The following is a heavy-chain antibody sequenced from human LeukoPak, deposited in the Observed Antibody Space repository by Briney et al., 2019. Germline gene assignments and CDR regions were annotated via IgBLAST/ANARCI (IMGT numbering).Heavy chain of an antibody. D-gene: IGHD6-19*01. CDR1: GYTFTNYG. CDR3: AREVAVAGSPYYFDY. J-gene: IGHJ4*02. Sequence: GASVKVSCKASGYTFTNYGISWVRQAPGQGLEWMGIINPSGGSTSYAQKFQGRVTMTRDTSTSTVYMELSSLRSEDTAVYYCAREVAVAGSPYYFDYWGQGTLVTVSS. V-gene: IGHV1-46*01. CDR2: INPSGGST.